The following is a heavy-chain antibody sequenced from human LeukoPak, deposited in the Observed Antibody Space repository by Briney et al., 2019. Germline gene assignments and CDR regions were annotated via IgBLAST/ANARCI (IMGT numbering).Heavy chain of an antibody. D-gene: IGHD3-10*01. CDR1: GFTFSSYW. J-gene: IGHJ4*02. V-gene: IGHV3-7*01. Sequence: GGSLRLSCAASGFTFSSYWMSWVRQAPGKGLEWVANIKQDGSEKYYVDSVKGRFSISRDNTKNSLYLQMNSLRVEDTAVYYCARDRGERGFDYWGQGALVTVSS. CDR3: ARDRGERGFDY. CDR2: IKQDGSEK.